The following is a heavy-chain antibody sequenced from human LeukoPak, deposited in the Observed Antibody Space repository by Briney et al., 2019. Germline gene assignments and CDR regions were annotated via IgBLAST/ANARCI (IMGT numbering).Heavy chain of an antibody. D-gene: IGHD1-26*01. CDR3: ARVTSRWELLRPDY. CDR1: GYTFPGYY. V-gene: IGHV1-2*04. Sequence: VSVTVSCKPSGYTFPGYYMHWVRQAPGQGLEWMGWINPNSGGTNYAQKFQRWVTMTRHTSISTAYMQLSRLRSDDTAVYYCARVTSRWELLRPDYWGQGTLVTVSS. CDR2: INPNSGGT. J-gene: IGHJ4*02.